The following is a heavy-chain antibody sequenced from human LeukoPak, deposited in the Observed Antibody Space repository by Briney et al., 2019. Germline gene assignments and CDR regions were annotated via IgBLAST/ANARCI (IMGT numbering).Heavy chain of an antibody. V-gene: IGHV4-4*07. CDR1: GGSISSYY. J-gene: IGHJ6*02. CDR2: IYTSGST. Sequence: PSETLSLTCTVSGGSISSYYWSWIRQPAGKGLEWIGRIYTSGSTNYNPSLKSRVTMSVDTSKNQFSLKLSSVTAADTAVYYCARDPSPEGGSRTYYYYGMDVWGQGTTVTVSS. D-gene: IGHD2-15*01. CDR3: ARDPSPEGGSRTYYYYGMDV.